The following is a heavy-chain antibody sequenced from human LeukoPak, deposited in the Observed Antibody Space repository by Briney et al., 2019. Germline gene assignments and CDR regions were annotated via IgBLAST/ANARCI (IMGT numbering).Heavy chain of an antibody. V-gene: IGHV1-18*01. J-gene: IGHJ3*02. D-gene: IGHD2-2*02. CDR3: ARGMSGYTEDPFDI. Sequence: ASVRVSCKASGYIFTIYSINWVRQAPGEGLEWRAWIRGYNGNTNYAQKFHGRVTVTRDTSTSTAYMELRSLRSDDTAVYFCARGMSGYTEDPFDIWGQGTVVTVSS. CDR2: IRGYNGNT. CDR1: GYIFTIYS.